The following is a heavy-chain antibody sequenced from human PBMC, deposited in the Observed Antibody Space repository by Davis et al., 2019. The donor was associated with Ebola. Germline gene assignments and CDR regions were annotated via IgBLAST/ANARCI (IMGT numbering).Heavy chain of an antibody. J-gene: IGHJ6*02. CDR2: IYYSGST. CDR3: ARGPAYSSSSPYYYYGMDV. V-gene: IGHV4-59*01. D-gene: IGHD6-6*01. Sequence: MPSEILSLTCTVSGGSISSYYWSWIRQPPGKGLEWIGYIYYSGSTNYNPSLKSRVTIPVDTSKNQFSLKLSSVTAADTAVYYWARGPAYSSSSPYYYYGMDVWGQGTTVTVSS. CDR1: GGSISSYY.